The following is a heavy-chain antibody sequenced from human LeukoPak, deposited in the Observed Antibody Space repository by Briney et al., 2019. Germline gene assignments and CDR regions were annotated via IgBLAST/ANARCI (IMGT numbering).Heavy chain of an antibody. D-gene: IGHD6-13*01. V-gene: IGHV4-61*02. CDR1: GGTISSGRYY. CDR2: IYTSRST. J-gene: IGHJ4*02. CDR3: ATSDLAAAGRPLDY. Sequence: SQTLSLTCTGSGGTISSGRYYWSWLRQPAGKGLEWIGRIYTSRSTNYNPSLKTPVTISVDMSKNQFSLKLSSVTAADTSVYYCATSDLAAAGRPLDYCGQGALVTVSS.